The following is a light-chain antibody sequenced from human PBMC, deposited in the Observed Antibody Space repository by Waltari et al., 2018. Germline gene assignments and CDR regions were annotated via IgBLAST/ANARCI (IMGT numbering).Light chain of an antibody. CDR3: CSYNDGPYV. CDR2: EVT. Sequence: QSALTQPASVSGSPGQSITISCTGTISDVGTYKLVSWYQQHPGKAPKLMIYEVTKRPSGVSSRFSASRSGNTASLTISGLQAEDEADYYCCSYNDGPYVFGTGTKVTVL. CDR1: ISDVGTYKL. V-gene: IGLV2-23*02. J-gene: IGLJ1*01.